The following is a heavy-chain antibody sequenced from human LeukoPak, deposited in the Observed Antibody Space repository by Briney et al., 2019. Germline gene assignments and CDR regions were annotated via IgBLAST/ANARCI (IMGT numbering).Heavy chain of an antibody. CDR3: ARHPHFTRTYSSSPYYYYGMDV. V-gene: IGHV4-59*08. CDR2: IYYSGST. J-gene: IGHJ6*02. CDR1: GGSISSYY. D-gene: IGHD6-13*01. Sequence: SETLSLTCTVSGGSISSYYWSWIRQPPGKGLEWIGYIYYSGSTDYNPSLKSRVTISVDTSKNQFSLKLSSVTAADTAVYYCARHPHFTRTYSSSPYYYYGMDVWGQGTTVTVSS.